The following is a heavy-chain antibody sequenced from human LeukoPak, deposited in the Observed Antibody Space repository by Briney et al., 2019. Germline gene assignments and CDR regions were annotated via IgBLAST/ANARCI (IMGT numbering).Heavy chain of an antibody. CDR2: IYYSGST. CDR1: GGSISSYY. J-gene: IGHJ4*02. V-gene: IGHV4-59*12. D-gene: IGHD3-10*01. Sequence: SETLSLTCTVSGGSISSYYWSWIRQPPGKGLEWIGYIYYSGSTNYNPSLKSRVTISVDKSKNQFSLKLSSVTAAGTAVYYCARDTYYYGSGSYRLDYWGQGTLVTVSS. CDR3: ARDTYYYGSGSYRLDY.